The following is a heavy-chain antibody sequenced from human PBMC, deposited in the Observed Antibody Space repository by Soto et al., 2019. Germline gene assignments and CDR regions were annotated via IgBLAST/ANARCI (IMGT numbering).Heavy chain of an antibody. CDR3: ARALRDWEYCSSTSCYNWFDP. J-gene: IGHJ5*02. CDR2: IYYSGST. CDR1: GGSISSYY. D-gene: IGHD2-2*01. Sequence: SETLSLTCTVSGGSISSYYWSWIRQPPGKGLEWIGYIYYSGSTNYNPSLKSRVTVSVDTSKNQFSLKLSSVTAADTAVYYCARALRDWEYCSSTSCYNWFDPWGQGTLVTVSS. V-gene: IGHV4-59*01.